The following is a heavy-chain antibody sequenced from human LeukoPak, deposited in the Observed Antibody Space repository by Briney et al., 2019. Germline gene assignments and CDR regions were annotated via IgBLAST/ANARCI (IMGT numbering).Heavy chain of an antibody. CDR2: IKQDGSEK. CDR1: GFTFSSYW. Sequence: GGSLRLSCAASGFTFSSYWMSWVRQAPGKGLEWVANIKQDGSEKYYVDSVKGRFTISRDNAKNSLYLQMNSLRAEDTAVYYCAREYCSGGSCYSSPDAFDIWGQGTMVTVSS. J-gene: IGHJ3*02. V-gene: IGHV3-7*01. D-gene: IGHD2-15*01. CDR3: AREYCSGGSCYSSPDAFDI.